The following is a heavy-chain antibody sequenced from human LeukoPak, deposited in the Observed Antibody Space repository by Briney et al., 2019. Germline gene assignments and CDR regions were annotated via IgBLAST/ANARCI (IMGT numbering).Heavy chain of an antibody. CDR3: AKGNGDWEYFDY. CDR1: GFTFSSYG. Sequence: PGGSLRLSCAASGFTFSSYGMHWVRQAPGKGLEWVSVISGSGGSTYYADSVKGRFTISRDNSKNTLYLQMNSLRAEDTAVYYCAKGNGDWEYFDYWGQGTLVTVSS. J-gene: IGHJ4*02. D-gene: IGHD4-17*01. V-gene: IGHV3-23*01. CDR2: ISGSGGST.